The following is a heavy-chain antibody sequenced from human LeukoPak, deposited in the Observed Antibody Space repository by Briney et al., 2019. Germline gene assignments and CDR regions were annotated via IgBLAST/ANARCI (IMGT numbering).Heavy chain of an antibody. CDR1: GDSISYFY. V-gene: IGHV4-4*07. CDR2: FSSSGTT. J-gene: IGHJ6*03. D-gene: IGHD5-24*01. Sequence: SETLSLTCSVSGDSISYFYWSWIRQAAGKGLEWIGRFSSSGTTDYNASLKSRVTMSVDTSKNQLSLKVISVTAADTAVYYCASQDGEGYNGYYYYYMDVWGKGTTVTISS. CDR3: ASQDGEGYNGYYYYYMDV.